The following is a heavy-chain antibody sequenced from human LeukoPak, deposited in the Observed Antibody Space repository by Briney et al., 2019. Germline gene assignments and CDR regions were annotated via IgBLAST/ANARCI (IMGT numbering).Heavy chain of an antibody. CDR1: GFTFSSYG. CDR2: IWYDGSNK. D-gene: IGHD3-22*01. CDR3: ARVGSASPNYDSSGNDAFDI. V-gene: IGHV3-33*08. Sequence: QTGGSLRLSCAASGFTFSSYGMHWVRQAPGKGLEWVAVIWYDGSNKYYADSVKGRFTISRDNSKNTLYLQMSSLRAEDTAVYYCARVGSASPNYDSSGNDAFDIWGQGTMVAVSS. J-gene: IGHJ3*02.